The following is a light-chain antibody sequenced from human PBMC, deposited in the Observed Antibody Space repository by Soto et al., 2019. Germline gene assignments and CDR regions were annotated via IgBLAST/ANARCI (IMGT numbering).Light chain of an antibody. Sequence: QSVLTQPPSASGTPGQRVTISCSGSSSNIASNSVNWYQQLPGTAPKLLIYTYTQRPSGVPDRFSGSKSGTSASLAISGLQSEDEADYYCATWDDSMNGVVFGGGIKLTFL. CDR2: TYT. J-gene: IGLJ2*01. CDR1: SSNIASNS. CDR3: ATWDDSMNGVV. V-gene: IGLV1-44*01.